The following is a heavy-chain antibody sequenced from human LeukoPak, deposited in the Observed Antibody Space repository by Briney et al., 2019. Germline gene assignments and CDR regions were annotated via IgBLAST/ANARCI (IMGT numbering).Heavy chain of an antibody. J-gene: IGHJ4*02. CDR1: GGSISSSSSTYY. V-gene: IGHV4-39*01. Sequence: SETLSLTCTVSGGSISSSSSTYYWGWIRQPPGKGLEWIGSIHYSGSTYYNPSLKGRVTISVDTSKNQFSVKLSSVTAADTAVYYCARKGTIAPTGASHFDYWGQGTLVTVSS. D-gene: IGHD6-13*01. CDR3: ARKGTIAPTGASHFDY. CDR2: IHYSGST.